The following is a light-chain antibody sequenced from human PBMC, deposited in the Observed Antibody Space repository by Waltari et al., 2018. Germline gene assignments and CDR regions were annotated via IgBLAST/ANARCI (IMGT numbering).Light chain of an antibody. CDR2: GVS. V-gene: IGKV3-20*01. J-gene: IGKJ1*01. CDR3: QHYLRLPVT. Sequence: EIVLTQSPGTLSLSPGESATLSCRTSQSVTRALAWYQQKPGQAPRLLIYGVSNGATGIPDRFSGSGSGTDFSLTISSLEPEDFAVYYCQHYLRLPVTFGQGTKVEVK. CDR1: QSVTRA.